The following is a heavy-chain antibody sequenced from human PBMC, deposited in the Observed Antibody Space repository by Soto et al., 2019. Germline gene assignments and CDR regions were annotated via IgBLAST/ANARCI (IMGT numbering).Heavy chain of an antibody. CDR2: IYSVGTA. CDR3: ARKTDSGGDGGF. CDR1: GFSVSDNY. V-gene: IGHV3-53*02. J-gene: IGHJ4*02. D-gene: IGHD2-21*01. Sequence: EVRLVETGGGLIQPGGSLRLSCAVSGFSVSDNYMYWVRQAPGKGLEWVSLIYSVGTARYADSVRGRLTISRDKSKNTLYLQMNSLREEDTAVYHCARKTDSGGDGGFWGQGTLVTVSS.